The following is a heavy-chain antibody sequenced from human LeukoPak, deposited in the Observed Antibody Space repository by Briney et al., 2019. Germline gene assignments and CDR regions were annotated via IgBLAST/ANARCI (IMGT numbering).Heavy chain of an antibody. Sequence: SETLSLTCTVSGDSITGYYWSWIRQPPGKGLEWIGYIYYSGSTKYNPSLKSRVTISVDTSKNQFSLRLSSVTAADTAVYYCARHASRALTGYPFDYWGQGTLVTVSS. V-gene: IGHV4-59*08. CDR3: ARHASRALTGYPFDY. CDR2: IYYSGST. CDR1: GDSITGYY. J-gene: IGHJ4*02. D-gene: IGHD3-9*01.